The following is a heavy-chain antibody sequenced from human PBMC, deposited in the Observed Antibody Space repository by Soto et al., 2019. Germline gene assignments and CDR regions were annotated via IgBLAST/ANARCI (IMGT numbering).Heavy chain of an antibody. D-gene: IGHD5-12*01. CDR2: ISSNGGST. Sequence: EVQLVESGGGLVQPGGSLRLSCAASGFTFSRYAMHWVRQAPGKGLQYVSAISSNGGSTDYANSVKGRFTISRDTSKSTLYLQMGSLRAEGMAVYYCARGGRGYEFDCWGQGTLVTVSS. J-gene: IGHJ4*02. CDR3: ARGGRGYEFDC. V-gene: IGHV3-64*01. CDR1: GFTFSRYA.